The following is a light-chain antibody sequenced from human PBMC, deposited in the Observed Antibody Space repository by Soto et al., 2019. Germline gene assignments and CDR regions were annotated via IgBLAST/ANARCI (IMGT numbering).Light chain of an antibody. V-gene: IGLV2-23*01. CDR2: EGT. J-gene: IGLJ2*01. Sequence: QSALTQPASVSASPGQSITISCTGTSSNVGTYDLVSWYQHHPDKAPKLIIYEGTKRPPGISSRFSGSKSGNTASLTISGLQAEDDADYYCCSFAVGAALVFGGGTQLTVL. CDR3: CSFAVGAALV. CDR1: SSNVGTYDL.